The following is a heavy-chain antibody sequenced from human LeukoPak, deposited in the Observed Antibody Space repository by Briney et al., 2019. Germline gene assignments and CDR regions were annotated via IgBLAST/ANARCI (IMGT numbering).Heavy chain of an antibody. Sequence: GGSLRLSCAASGFTLRGHDMHWVRQTPGKGLEWVSATGTAGETYYPGSLEDRFTISRENAKNFLYLQMNSLGAGDTAVYYCARDEIPGDDNWYFDLWGRGTLVTVSS. D-gene: IGHD7-27*01. V-gene: IGHV3-13*01. CDR1: GFTLRGHD. CDR3: ARDEIPGDDNWYFDL. J-gene: IGHJ2*01. CDR2: TGTAGET.